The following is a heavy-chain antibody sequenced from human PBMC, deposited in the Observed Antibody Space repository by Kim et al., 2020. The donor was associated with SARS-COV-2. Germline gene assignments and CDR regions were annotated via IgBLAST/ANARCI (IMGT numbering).Heavy chain of an antibody. J-gene: IGHJ4*02. V-gene: IGHV3-53*01. CDR1: GFTVSSNY. Sequence: GGSLRLSCAASGFTVSSNYMSWVRQAPGKGLEWVSVIYSGGSTYYADSVKGRFTISRDNSKNTLYLQMNSLRAEDTAVYYCATQGDSSGYYYVRGGYFDYWGQGTLVTVSS. D-gene: IGHD3-22*01. CDR2: IYSGGST. CDR3: ATQGDSSGYYYVRGGYFDY.